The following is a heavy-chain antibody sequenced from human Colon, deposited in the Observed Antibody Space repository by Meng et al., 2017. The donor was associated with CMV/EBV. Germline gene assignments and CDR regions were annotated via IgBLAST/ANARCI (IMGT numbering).Heavy chain of an antibody. CDR1: GDTFNGHY. CDR3: AREGGGVRRQLYFYGLDV. Sequence: ASVKVSCKASGDTFNGHYMHWVRQAPGQGLEWMGWINPNSGDTNYAQKFQGRVTMTRDTSMTTAYLELGSLRSDDTAVYYCAREGGGVRRQLYFYGLDVWGQGTTVTVSS. V-gene: IGHV1-2*02. D-gene: IGHD3-16*01. J-gene: IGHJ6*02. CDR2: INPNSGDT.